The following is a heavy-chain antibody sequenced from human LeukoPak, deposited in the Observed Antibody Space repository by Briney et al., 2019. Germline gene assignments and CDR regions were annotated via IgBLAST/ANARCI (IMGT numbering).Heavy chain of an antibody. CDR3: TRGIYGSGSYYNVYYFDY. Sequence: SETLSLTCTVSGGSISSYYWSWIRQPPGKGLEWIGYIYYSGSTNYNPSLKSRVTISVDTSKNQFSLKLSSVTAADTAVYYCTRGIYGSGSYYNVYYFDYWGQGTLVTVSS. D-gene: IGHD3-10*01. V-gene: IGHV4-59*01. CDR1: GGSISSYY. CDR2: IYYSGST. J-gene: IGHJ4*02.